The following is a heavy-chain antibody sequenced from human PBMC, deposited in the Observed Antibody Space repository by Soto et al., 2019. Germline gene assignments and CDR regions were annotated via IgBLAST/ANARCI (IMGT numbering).Heavy chain of an antibody. CDR1: GFTFTNAW. CDR2: IRSESDGGTT. V-gene: IGHV3-15*01. J-gene: IGHJ4*02. CDR3: TTDLIGIAGTGSEY. D-gene: IGHD6-13*01. Sequence: GTLRLSCSASGFTFTNAWMTCVLQAPGKGLQWVGRIRSESDGGTTDYAASVKGRFTISRDDSKNTLYLQMNSLKSEDTAVYYCTTDLIGIAGTGSEYWGQGTLVNVSS.